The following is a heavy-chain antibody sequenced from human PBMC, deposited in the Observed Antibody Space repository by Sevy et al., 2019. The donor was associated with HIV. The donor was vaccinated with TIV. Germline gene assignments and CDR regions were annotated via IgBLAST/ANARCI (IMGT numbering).Heavy chain of an antibody. CDR2: MNPNSGGT. J-gene: IGHJ4*02. D-gene: IGHD2-21*01. Sequence: ASVKVSCKASRFTFTGYYFHWVRQAPGQGLEWMGQMNPNSGGTKYAEKFQGRVTMTRDTSITTAYMVLSSLTSDDTAVDYSTRQSSDILNDPTPLDYWGQGTLVTVSS. CDR3: TRQSSDILNDPTPLDY. V-gene: IGHV1-2*06. CDR1: RFTFTGYY.